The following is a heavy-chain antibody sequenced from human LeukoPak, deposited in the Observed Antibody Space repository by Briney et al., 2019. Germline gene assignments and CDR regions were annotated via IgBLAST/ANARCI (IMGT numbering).Heavy chain of an antibody. Sequence: SETLSLTCTVAGGSISSSSHYWSWIRQPPGKGLEWIGEINDSGSTHYNPSLKSRFTISVDTSKNHFSLKLSSVTAADTAVYYCARDQVVMITFGGVIEQRYYGMDVWGQGTTVTVSS. CDR2: INDSGST. CDR1: GGSISSSSHY. V-gene: IGHV4-39*02. J-gene: IGHJ6*02. D-gene: IGHD3-16*02. CDR3: ARDQVVMITFGGVIEQRYYGMDV.